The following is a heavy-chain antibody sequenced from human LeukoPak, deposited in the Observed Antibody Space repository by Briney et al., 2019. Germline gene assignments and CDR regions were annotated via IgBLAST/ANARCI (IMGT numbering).Heavy chain of an antibody. D-gene: IGHD6-6*01. CDR2: INHSGST. V-gene: IGHV4-39*07. CDR1: GGSISSSSYY. Sequence: SETLSLTCTVSGGSISSSSYYWSWIRQPPGKGLEWIGEINHSGSTNYNPSLKSRVTISVDTSKNQFSLKLSSVTAADTAVYYCARLIAARVYYYYYYMDVWGKGTTVTVSS. CDR3: ARLIAARVYYYYYYMDV. J-gene: IGHJ6*03.